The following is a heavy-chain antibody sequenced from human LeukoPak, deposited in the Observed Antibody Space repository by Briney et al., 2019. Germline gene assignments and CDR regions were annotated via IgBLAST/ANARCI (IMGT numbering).Heavy chain of an antibody. CDR2: IKQDGSER. D-gene: IGHD6-19*01. Sequence: GESLRLSCAASGFTFGAYYMTWVRQAPGKGLEWVANIKQDGSERYYVDSVKGRFTISRDNANNSLYLQMNSLRAEDTAVYYCARTSGIAVAAIWISYFDYWGQGTLVTVSS. CDR3: ARTSGIAVAAIWISYFDY. J-gene: IGHJ4*02. CDR1: GFTFGAYY. V-gene: IGHV3-7*03.